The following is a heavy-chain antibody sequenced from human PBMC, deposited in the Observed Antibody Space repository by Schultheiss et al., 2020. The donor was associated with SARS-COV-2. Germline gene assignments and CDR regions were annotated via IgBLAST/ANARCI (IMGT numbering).Heavy chain of an antibody. J-gene: IGHJ4*02. V-gene: IGHV3-23*01. CDR1: GFTFSSYA. Sequence: GESLKISCAASGFTFSSYAMSWVRQAPGKGLEWVSAISGSGGSTYYADSVKGRFTISRDNSKNTLYLQMNSLRAEDTAVYYCAKDKNYYDSSGPADYWGQGTLVTVSS. D-gene: IGHD3-22*01. CDR3: AKDKNYYDSSGPADY. CDR2: ISGSGGST.